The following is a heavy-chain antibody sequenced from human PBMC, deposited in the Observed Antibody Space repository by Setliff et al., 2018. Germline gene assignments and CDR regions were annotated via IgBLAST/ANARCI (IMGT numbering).Heavy chain of an antibody. D-gene: IGHD2-15*01. V-gene: IGHV1-18*01. J-gene: IGHJ4*02. CDR1: GATFSSYG. CDR3: ARDKPDFVVVEAAARLDY. CDR2: IGTYDANT. Sequence: GASVKVSCKASGATFSSYGVSWVRQAPGQGLEWMGWIGTYDANTIYSQKFQGRVIMTTDTSTSTVYMDLRNLRSDDTAVYYCARDKPDFVVVEAAARLDYWGQGSLVTVSS.